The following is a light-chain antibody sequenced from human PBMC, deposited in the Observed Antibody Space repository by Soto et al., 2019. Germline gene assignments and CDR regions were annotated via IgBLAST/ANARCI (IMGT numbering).Light chain of an antibody. CDR1: SSDVGRYRY. CDR3: SSYSTTSSPPVL. Sequence: QSALTQPASVSGSPGQSITISCTGTSSDVGRYRYVSWYQQHPGKAPKLIIYEVSYRPSGVSTRLSGSKSDNTASLTISGLHAEDESDYYCSSYSTTSSPPVLFSGGTKLTVL. CDR2: EVS. V-gene: IGLV2-14*01. J-gene: IGLJ2*01.